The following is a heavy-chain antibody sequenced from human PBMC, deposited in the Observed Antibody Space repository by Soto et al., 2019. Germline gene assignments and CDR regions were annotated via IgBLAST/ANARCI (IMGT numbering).Heavy chain of an antibody. CDR1: GGSSSSGVYY. CDR3: ARVGTYYYDSSGYYYVDPHIDY. Sequence: PSEALSLTCTVSGGSSSSGVYYWSWIRHHPGKGLEWIGYIYYSGSTHYNPSLKSRVTISVDTSKNQFSLKLSSVTAADTAVYYCARVGTYYYDSSGYYYVDPHIDYWGQGTLVTVSS. CDR2: IYYSGST. V-gene: IGHV4-31*03. D-gene: IGHD3-22*01. J-gene: IGHJ4*02.